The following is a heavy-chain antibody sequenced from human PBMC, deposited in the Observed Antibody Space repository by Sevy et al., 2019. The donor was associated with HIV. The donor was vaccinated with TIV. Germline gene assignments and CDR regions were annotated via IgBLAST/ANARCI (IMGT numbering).Heavy chain of an antibody. J-gene: IGHJ6*02. CDR1: GFTFSSYA. V-gene: IGHV3-30*04. Sequence: GGSLRLSCAASGFTFSSYAMHWVRQAPGKGLEWVAVISYDGSNKYYADSVKGGFTISRDNSKNTLYLQMNSLRAEDTAVYYCARDGPYYYDSSGYYSLYYYYYYGMDVWGQGTTVTVSS. CDR2: ISYDGSNK. D-gene: IGHD3-22*01. CDR3: ARDGPYYYDSSGYYSLYYYYYYGMDV.